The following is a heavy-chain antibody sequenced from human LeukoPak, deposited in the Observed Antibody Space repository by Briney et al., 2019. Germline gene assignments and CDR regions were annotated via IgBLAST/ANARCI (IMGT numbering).Heavy chain of an antibody. CDR1: GDSIYNNY. CDR2: IYYSGST. J-gene: IGHJ4*02. CDR3: ARLFDFGSWVDY. V-gene: IGHV4-39*01. Sequence: PSETLSLTCTVSGDSIYNNYWGWIRQPPGKGLEWIGSIYYSGSTYYNPSLKSRVTISVDTSKNQFSLKLSSVTAADTAVYYCARLFDFGSWVDYWGQGTLVTVSS. D-gene: IGHD6-13*01.